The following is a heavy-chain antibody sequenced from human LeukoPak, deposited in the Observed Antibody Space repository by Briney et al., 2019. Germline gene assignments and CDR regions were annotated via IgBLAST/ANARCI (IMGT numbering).Heavy chain of an antibody. V-gene: IGHV3-7*01. J-gene: IGHJ4*02. Sequence: GGSLRLSCAASGFTFSSSWMSWVRQAPGKGLEWVAHIKQDGSDKYYVDSVKGRFTISRDNAKNSLYLQLNSLRVEDTAMYYCARHTSGSYYSYWGQGAPLTVSS. CDR3: ARHTSGSYYSY. D-gene: IGHD3-10*01. CDR1: GFTFSSSW. CDR2: IKQDGSDK.